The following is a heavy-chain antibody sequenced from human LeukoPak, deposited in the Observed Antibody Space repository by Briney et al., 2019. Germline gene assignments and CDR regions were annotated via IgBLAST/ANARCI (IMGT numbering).Heavy chain of an antibody. D-gene: IGHD3-16*01. J-gene: IGHJ5*02. CDR1: GYNFTIYW. Sequence: GESLKISCKGSGYNFTIYWIGWVRQMPGKGLEWMGVIYPGDSDTRYSPSFQGQVTIPADKSIRTAYLQWSSLKASDAAMYYCAIFDFLFGEIDNWLDPWGQGTQVTVSS. V-gene: IGHV5-51*01. CDR2: IYPGDSDT. CDR3: AIFDFLFGEIDNWLDP.